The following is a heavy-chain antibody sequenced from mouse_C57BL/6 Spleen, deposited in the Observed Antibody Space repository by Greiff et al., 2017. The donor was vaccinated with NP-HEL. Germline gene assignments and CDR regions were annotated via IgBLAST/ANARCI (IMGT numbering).Heavy chain of an antibody. CDR2: ISSGGSYT. Sequence: DVMLVESGGDLVKPGGSLKLSCAASGFTFSSYGMSWVRQTPDKRLEWVATISSGGSYTYYPDSVKGRFTISRDNAKNTLYLQMSSLKSEDTAMYYCASLRDYDVGAWFAYWGQGTLVTVSA. CDR1: GFTFSSYG. D-gene: IGHD2-4*01. CDR3: ASLRDYDVGAWFAY. J-gene: IGHJ3*01. V-gene: IGHV5-6*02.